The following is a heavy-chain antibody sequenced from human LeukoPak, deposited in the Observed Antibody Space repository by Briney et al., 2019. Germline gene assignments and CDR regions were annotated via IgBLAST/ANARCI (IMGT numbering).Heavy chain of an antibody. CDR3: ARKGLGYCSGGSCYYYYYYYMDV. D-gene: IGHD2-15*01. V-gene: IGHV1-69*01. J-gene: IGHJ6*03. Sequence: ASVKVSCKASGGTFSSYDISWVRQAPGQGLEWMGGIIPIFGTANYAQKFQGRVTTTAAEYTSTAYMELSSLRSEDTALYYCARKGLGYCSGGSCYYYYYYYMDVWGKGTTVTVSS. CDR1: GGTFSSYD. CDR2: IIPIFGTA.